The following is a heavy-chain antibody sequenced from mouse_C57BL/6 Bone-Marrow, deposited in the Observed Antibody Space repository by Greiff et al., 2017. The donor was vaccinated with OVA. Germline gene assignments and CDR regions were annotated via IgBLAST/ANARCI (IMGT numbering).Heavy chain of an antibody. CDR3: ASSGIAY. Sequence: EVQGVESGPVLVKPGASVKMSCKASGYTFTDYYMNWVKQSHGKSLEWIGVINPYNGGTSYNQKFKGKATLTVDKSSSTAYMELNSLTSEDSAVYYCASSGIAYWGPGTTLTVSS. V-gene: IGHV1-19*01. D-gene: IGHD3-2*02. CDR1: GYTFTDYY. CDR2: INPYNGGT. J-gene: IGHJ2*01.